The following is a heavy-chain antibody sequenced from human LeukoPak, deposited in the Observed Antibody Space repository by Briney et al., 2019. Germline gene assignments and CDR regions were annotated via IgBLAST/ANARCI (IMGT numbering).Heavy chain of an antibody. D-gene: IGHD3-22*01. J-gene: IGHJ4*02. CDR3: ARERGDNYESSGYKDY. CDR2: IYHSGNT. Sequence: PSETLSLTCTVSGYSISSGYYWGWIRQPPGKGLEWIGGIYHSGNTYYNPPLGSRVTMSVDTSKNQFSLNLKSVTAADTAVYYCARERGDNYESSGYKDYWGQGTLVTVSS. CDR1: GYSISSGYY. V-gene: IGHV4-38-2*02.